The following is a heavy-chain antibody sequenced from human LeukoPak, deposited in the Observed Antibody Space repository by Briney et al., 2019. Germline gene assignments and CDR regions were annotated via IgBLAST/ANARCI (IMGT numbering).Heavy chain of an antibody. CDR3: AKVRAPLWGKDY. J-gene: IGHJ4*02. V-gene: IGHV3-23*01. D-gene: IGHD3-16*01. Sequence: GGSLRLSCAASGFSFSSYAMSWVRQAPGKGLEWVSAISDSGGSTFYADSVEGRFSISRDNSNNTLYLQMNSLRAEDTAVYYCAKVRAPLWGKDYWGQGTLVTVSS. CDR2: ISDSGGST. CDR1: GFSFSSYA.